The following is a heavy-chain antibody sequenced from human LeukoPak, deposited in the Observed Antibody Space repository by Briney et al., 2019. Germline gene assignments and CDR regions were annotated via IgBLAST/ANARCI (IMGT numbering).Heavy chain of an antibody. CDR2: FDPEDGET. J-gene: IGHJ4*02. CDR1: GYTLTELS. Sequence: ASVKVSRKVSGYTLTELSMHWVRQAPGKGLEWMGGFDPEDGETIYAQKFQGRVTMTEDTSTDTAYMELSSLRSEDTAVYYCATYLLAAAGDADYWGQGTLVTVSS. D-gene: IGHD6-13*01. V-gene: IGHV1-24*01. CDR3: ATYLLAAAGDADY.